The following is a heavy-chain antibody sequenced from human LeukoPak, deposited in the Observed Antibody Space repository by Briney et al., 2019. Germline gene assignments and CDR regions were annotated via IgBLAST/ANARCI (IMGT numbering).Heavy chain of an antibody. CDR2: IYSNGNT. J-gene: IGHJ6*03. D-gene: IGHD4-11*01. CDR3: ASSNGTPTDTHYYYMNV. Sequence: GGSLRLSCEASGFTVSSTYMSWFRQAPGKGLKWFSAIYSNGNTYYTDSVKGRFTISRDNSRNTLDLQMNSLRAEDTAVYYCASSNGTPTDTHYYYMNVWGKGTTVTVSS. V-gene: IGHV3-53*01. CDR1: GFTVSSTY.